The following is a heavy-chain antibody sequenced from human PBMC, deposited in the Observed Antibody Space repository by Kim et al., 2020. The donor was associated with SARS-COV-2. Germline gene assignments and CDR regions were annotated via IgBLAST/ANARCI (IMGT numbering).Heavy chain of an antibody. Sequence: FQGRVTITRDTSASTAYMELSSLRSEDTAVYYCAREGGTGGYSYVGEVDYWGQGTLVTVSS. J-gene: IGHJ4*02. V-gene: IGHV1-3*01. CDR3: AREGGTGGYSYVGEVDY. D-gene: IGHD5-18*01.